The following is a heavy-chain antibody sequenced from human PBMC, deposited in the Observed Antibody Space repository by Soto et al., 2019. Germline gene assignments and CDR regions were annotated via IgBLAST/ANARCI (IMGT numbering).Heavy chain of an antibody. Sequence: PGGSLRLSCAASGFTVSSNYMSWVRQAPGKGLEWVSVIYSGGSTYYADSVKGRFTISRDNSKNTLYLQMNSLRAEDTAVYYCARVGERRFFDYWGQGTLVTVSS. V-gene: IGHV3-53*01. CDR1: GFTVSSNY. J-gene: IGHJ4*02. CDR2: IYSGGST. CDR3: ARVGERRFFDY. D-gene: IGHD3-10*01.